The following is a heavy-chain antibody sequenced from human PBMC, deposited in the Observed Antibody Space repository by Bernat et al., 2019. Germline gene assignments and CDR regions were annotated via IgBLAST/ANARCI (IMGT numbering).Heavy chain of an antibody. V-gene: IGHV3-48*04. CDR2: ISSSGSTM. CDR3: ARGITYYYGSGSTY. J-gene: IGHJ4*02. CDR1: GFIFSNYW. D-gene: IGHD3-10*01. Sequence: EVQLVESGGGLVQPGGSLRLSCAASGFIFSNYWMSWVRQAPGKGLEWVSYISSSGSTMYYADSVKGRFTISRDNAKNSLYLQMNSLRAEDTAVYYCARGITYYYGSGSTYWGQGTLVTVSS.